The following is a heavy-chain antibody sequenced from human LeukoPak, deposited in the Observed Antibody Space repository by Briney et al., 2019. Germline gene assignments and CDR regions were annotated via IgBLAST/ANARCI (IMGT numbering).Heavy chain of an antibody. D-gene: IGHD4-17*01. CDR3: ARNVGDYFDY. CDR2: IYYSGST. CDR1: GGSISSYC. Sequence: PSETLSLTCTVSGGSISSYCWSWIRQPPGKGLEWIGYIYYSGSTNYNPSLKSRVTISVDTSKNQFSLKLSSVTAADTAVYYCARNVGDYFDYWGQGTLVTVSS. J-gene: IGHJ4*02. V-gene: IGHV4-59*08.